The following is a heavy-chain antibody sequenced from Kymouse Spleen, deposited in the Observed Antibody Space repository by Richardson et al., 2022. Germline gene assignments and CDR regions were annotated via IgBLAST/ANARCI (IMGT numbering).Heavy chain of an antibody. CDR3: ARAGSGSYGGFDP. Sequence: QVQLVESGGGVVQPGRSLRLSCAASGFTFSSYGMHWVRQAPGKGLEWVAVIWYDGSNKYYADSVKGRFTISRDNSKNTLYLQMNSLRAEDTAVYYCARAGSGSYGGFDPWGQGTLVTVSS. CDR1: GFTFSSYG. CDR2: IWYDGSNK. V-gene: IGHV3-33*01. J-gene: IGHJ5*02. D-gene: IGHD3-10*01.